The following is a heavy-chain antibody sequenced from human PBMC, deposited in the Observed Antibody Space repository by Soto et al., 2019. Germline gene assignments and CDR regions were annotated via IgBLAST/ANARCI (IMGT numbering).Heavy chain of an antibody. J-gene: IGHJ4*02. D-gene: IGHD1-26*01. V-gene: IGHV3-33*06. CDR1: GFPFSTYN. CDR2: ILYDGSNE. Sequence: QVHLVESGGGIVQPGRSLRLSCAASGFPFSTYNMHWVRQAPGKGLEWVAAILYDGSNEYYVDSVKGRFTISRDNSKNTLELQMSSLRAEDTAIYYCAKGPFTPSGSFQDYFEYWGQGTLVTVSS. CDR3: AKGPFTPSGSFQDYFEY.